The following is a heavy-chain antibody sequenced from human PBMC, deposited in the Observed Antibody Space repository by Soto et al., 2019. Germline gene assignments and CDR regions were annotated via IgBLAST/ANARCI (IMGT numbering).Heavy chain of an antibody. CDR3: ARGLDYREYYYYYGMDV. Sequence: PSETLSLTCTVSGGSISSGGYYWSWIRQHPGKGLEWIGYIYYSGSTYYNPSLKSRVTISVGTSKNQFSLKLSSVTAADTAVYYCARGLDYREYYYYYGMDVWGQGTTVTVSS. V-gene: IGHV4-31*03. D-gene: IGHD4-17*01. J-gene: IGHJ6*02. CDR1: GGSISSGGYY. CDR2: IYYSGST.